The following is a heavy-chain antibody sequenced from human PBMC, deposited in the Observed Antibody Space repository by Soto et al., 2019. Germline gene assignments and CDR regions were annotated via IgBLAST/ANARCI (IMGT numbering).Heavy chain of an antibody. J-gene: IGHJ3*02. Sequence: GGSLRLSCAASGFTFSTYALSWVRQAPGKGLEWVSAISANGQGIYYADSVRGRFTISRDNSKNTIFLHMDSLRAEDTAVYYCAKDLYDRLGMAFDIWGQGTMVTVSS. V-gene: IGHV3-23*01. CDR1: GFTFSTYA. D-gene: IGHD3-22*01. CDR3: AKDLYDRLGMAFDI. CDR2: ISANGQGI.